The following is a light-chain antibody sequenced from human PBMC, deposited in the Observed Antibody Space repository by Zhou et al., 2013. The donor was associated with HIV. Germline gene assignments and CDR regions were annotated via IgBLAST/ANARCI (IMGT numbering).Light chain of an antibody. Sequence: IVLTQSPDTLSLSPGERATLSCRASQSVTSTYLAWYQQKPGQAPRLLIYGASSRATGIPDRFSGSGSGTDFTLTISRLDPEDFAVYYCQQYGSSPLTFGGGTKVEIK. V-gene: IGKV3-20*01. CDR3: QQYGSSPLT. J-gene: IGKJ4*01. CDR1: QSVTSTY. CDR2: GAS.